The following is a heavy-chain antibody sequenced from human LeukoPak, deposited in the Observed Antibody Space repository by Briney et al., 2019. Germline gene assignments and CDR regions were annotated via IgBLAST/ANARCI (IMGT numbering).Heavy chain of an antibody. CDR2: ISVSGGST. Sequence: GGSLRLSCAASGFTFSSYAMSWVRQAPGKGLECVSAISVSGGSTYYADSVKGRFTISRDNSKNTLHLQMNSLRAEDTAVYYCAKGGSSWYLDAFDIWGQGTMVTVSS. J-gene: IGHJ3*02. V-gene: IGHV3-23*01. D-gene: IGHD6-13*01. CDR1: GFTFSSYA. CDR3: AKGGSSWYLDAFDI.